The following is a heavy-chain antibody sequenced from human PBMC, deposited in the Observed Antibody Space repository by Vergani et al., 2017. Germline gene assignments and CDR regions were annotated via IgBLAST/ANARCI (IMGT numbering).Heavy chain of an antibody. CDR2: ISSSSSYI. CDR3: AKGDLGYCSSTSCSYYFDY. D-gene: IGHD2-2*01. CDR1: GFTFSSYS. Sequence: EVQLVESGGGLVKRGGSLRLSCAASGFTFSSYSMNWVRQAPGKGLEWVSSISSSSSYIHYSDSLKGRFTISRDNAKSSLYLQMNSLRAEDTAVYYCAKGDLGYCSSTSCSYYFDYWDRGTLVTVSS. V-gene: IGHV3-21*04. J-gene: IGHJ4*02.